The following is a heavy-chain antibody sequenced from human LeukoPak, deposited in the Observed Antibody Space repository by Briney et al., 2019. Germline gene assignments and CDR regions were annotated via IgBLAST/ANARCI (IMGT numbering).Heavy chain of an antibody. CDR3: AKDPDQPYYDSSGYRPPAFDI. CDR1: GFTFSSYA. D-gene: IGHD3-22*01. CDR2: ISGSGGST. J-gene: IGHJ3*02. V-gene: IGHV3-23*01. Sequence: GGSLRLSCAASGFTFSSYAMSWVRQAPGKGLEWVSAISGSGGSTYYADSVKGRFTISRDNSKNTLYLQMNSLRAEDTAVYYCAKDPDQPYYDSSGYRPPAFDIWGQGTMVTVSS.